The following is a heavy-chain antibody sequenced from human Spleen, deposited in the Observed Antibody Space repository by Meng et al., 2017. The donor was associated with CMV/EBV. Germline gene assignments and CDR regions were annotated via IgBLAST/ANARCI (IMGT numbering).Heavy chain of an antibody. CDR1: GGSFSGSY. D-gene: IGHD3-10*01. CDR2: INHSGDT. J-gene: IGHJ5*02. Sequence: SETLSLTCAVYGGSFSGSYWSWIRQPPGKGLEWIVEINHSGDTKYNPSLKSRVTISVDTSKNQFSLKLKSVTAADTAVYYCARGRITMVRGLIVSGRNWFDPWGQGTLVTVSS. V-gene: IGHV4-34*01. CDR3: ARGRITMVRGLIVSGRNWFDP.